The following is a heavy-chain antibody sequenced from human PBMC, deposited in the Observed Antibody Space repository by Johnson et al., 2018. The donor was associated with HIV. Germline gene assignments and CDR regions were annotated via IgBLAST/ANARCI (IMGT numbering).Heavy chain of an antibody. CDR2: INSDGSTT. D-gene: IGHD2-15*01. J-gene: IGHJ3*02. V-gene: IGHV3-74*02. CDR1: GFSFSDHF. Sequence: VQLVESGGGVVQPGGSLRLSCVGSGFSFSDHFMDWVRQAPGKGLEWVGRINSDGSTTSYADSVQGRFTISRDNAKNTLYLQMNRLRAEDTAVYYCARFDEGWTAFDIWGQGTMVTVSS. CDR3: ARFDEGWTAFDI.